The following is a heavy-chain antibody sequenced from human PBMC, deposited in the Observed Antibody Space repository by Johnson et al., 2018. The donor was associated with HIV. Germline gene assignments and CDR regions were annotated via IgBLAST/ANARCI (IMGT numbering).Heavy chain of an antibody. Sequence: QVQLVESGGGVVQPGGSLRLSCAASGFTFSSYAMHWVRQAPGKGLEWVTLISYDGSNKYYADSVKGRFTISRDNSKNTLYLQMNSLRAEDTAVYYCARQKNSQGRWLQFDAFDIWGQGTMVTVSS. V-gene: IGHV3-30-3*01. CDR3: ARQKNSQGRWLQFDAFDI. J-gene: IGHJ3*02. CDR1: GFTFSSYA. D-gene: IGHD5-24*01. CDR2: ISYDGSNK.